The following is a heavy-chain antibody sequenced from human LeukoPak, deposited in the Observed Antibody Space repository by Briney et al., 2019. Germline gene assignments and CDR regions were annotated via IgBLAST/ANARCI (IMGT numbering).Heavy chain of an antibody. CDR3: ARDPYSSSSRGVDY. V-gene: IGHV3-11*01. Sequence: GGSLRLSCAASGFTFSDYYMSWIRQAPGKGLEWVSYISSNGSTIYYADSVKGRFTISRDNAKNSLYLQMNSLRAEDTAVYYCARDPYSSSSRGVDYWGQGTLVTVSS. D-gene: IGHD6-6*01. CDR2: ISSNGSTI. CDR1: GFTFSDYY. J-gene: IGHJ4*02.